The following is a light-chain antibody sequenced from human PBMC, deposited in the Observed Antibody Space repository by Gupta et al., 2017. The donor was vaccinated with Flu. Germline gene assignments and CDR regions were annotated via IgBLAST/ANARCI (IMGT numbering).Light chain of an antibody. J-gene: IGLJ2*01. CDR3: CSFADGSTFVI. CDR2: EVT. Sequence: QSALTQSASVSVSPGQSITISCIGTSSDIGSYNPVSWYQQYPGKAPKLIIYEVTKRPSGVSNRFSGSRSGNTASLTISGLQADDEADYYCCSFADGSTFVIFGGGTKLTVL. CDR1: SSDIGSYNP. V-gene: IGLV2-23*02.